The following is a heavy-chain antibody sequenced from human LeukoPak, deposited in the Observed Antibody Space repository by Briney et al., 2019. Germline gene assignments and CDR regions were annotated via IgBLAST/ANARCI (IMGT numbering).Heavy chain of an antibody. J-gene: IGHJ6*02. CDR2: ISAYNGNT. V-gene: IGHV1-18*01. CDR1: GYTFTSYG. Sequence: ASVKVSCKASGYTFTSYGISWVRQAPGQGLEWMGWISAYNGNTNYAQKLQGRVTMTTDTSTSTAYMELRSLRSDDTAVYYCARDRRYRSGGSCYSVSVYYYYYGMDVWGQGTTVTVSS. CDR3: ARDRRYRSGGSCYSVSVYYYYYGMDV. D-gene: IGHD2-15*01.